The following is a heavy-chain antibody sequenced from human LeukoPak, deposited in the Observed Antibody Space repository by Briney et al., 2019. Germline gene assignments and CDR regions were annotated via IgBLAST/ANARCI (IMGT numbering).Heavy chain of an antibody. CDR1: GYSISSGFY. J-gene: IGHJ3*02. CDR3: ATYYGGRSDAFDI. Sequence: SETLSLTCAVSGYSISSGFYWGWIRQPPGKGLDWIGSMYHTGITHYNPSLKSRVTISIDTSKNQFSLRLSSVTAADTAVHYCATYYGGRSDAFDIWGQGTMVTVSS. V-gene: IGHV4-38-2*01. CDR2: MYHTGIT. D-gene: IGHD4-23*01.